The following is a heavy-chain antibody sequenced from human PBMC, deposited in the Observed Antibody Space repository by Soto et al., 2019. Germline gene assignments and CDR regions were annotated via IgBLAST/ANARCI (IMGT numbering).Heavy chain of an antibody. Sequence: ASVKVSCKVSGYTLTELSMHWVRQAPGKGLEWMGGFDPEDGETIYAQKFQGRVTMTEDTSTDTAYMELSSLRSEGTAVYYCATVAHDYGDYYSGSNYYYGMDVWGQGTTVTVSS. CDR3: ATVAHDYGDYYSGSNYYYGMDV. CDR2: FDPEDGET. D-gene: IGHD4-17*01. CDR1: GYTLTELS. V-gene: IGHV1-24*01. J-gene: IGHJ6*02.